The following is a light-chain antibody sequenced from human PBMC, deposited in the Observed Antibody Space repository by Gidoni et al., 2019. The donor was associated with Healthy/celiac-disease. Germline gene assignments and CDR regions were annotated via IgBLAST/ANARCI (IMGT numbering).Light chain of an antibody. CDR1: QSVSSN. V-gene: IGKV3-15*01. J-gene: IGKJ1*01. Sequence: EIVMTQSPDTLSVSPGETATLSCRASQSVSSNLAWYRQKPGQAPSLLVYGASTRATDIPARFSGSGSGTEFTLTISSLQSEDSAVYYCQQYNSWPRTFGQXTKVEIK. CDR2: GAS. CDR3: QQYNSWPRT.